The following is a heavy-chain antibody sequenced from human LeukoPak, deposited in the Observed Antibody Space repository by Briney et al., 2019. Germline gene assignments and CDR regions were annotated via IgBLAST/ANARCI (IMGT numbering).Heavy chain of an antibody. CDR3: VNTLRRLNAFDI. Sequence: ASVKVSCKASGYTFTSYDINWVRQAPGQGLEWMGWMNPNSGNTGYAQKFQGRVTMTRNTSISTAYMELSRLRSDDTAVYYCVNTLRRLNAFDIWGQGTMVTVSS. CDR2: MNPNSGNT. J-gene: IGHJ3*02. V-gene: IGHV1-8*01. CDR1: GYTFTSYD. D-gene: IGHD2/OR15-2a*01.